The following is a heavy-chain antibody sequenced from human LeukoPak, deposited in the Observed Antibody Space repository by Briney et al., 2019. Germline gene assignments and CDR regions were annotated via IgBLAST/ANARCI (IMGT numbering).Heavy chain of an antibody. J-gene: IGHJ4*02. Sequence: SQTLSLTCAVSGGSISSGGYSWSWIRQPPGKGLEWIGYIYHSGSTYYNPSLKSRVTISVDRSKNQFSLKLSSVTAADTAVYYCARPKRSWFGELPPLDYWGQGTLVTVSS. V-gene: IGHV4-30-2*01. CDR3: ARPKRSWFGELPPLDY. CDR2: IYHSGST. D-gene: IGHD3-10*01. CDR1: GGSISSGGYS.